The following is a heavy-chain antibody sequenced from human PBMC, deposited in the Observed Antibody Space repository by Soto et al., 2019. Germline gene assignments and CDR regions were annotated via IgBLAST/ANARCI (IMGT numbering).Heavy chain of an antibody. J-gene: IGHJ5*02. CDR1: GGSISSGGYS. CDR3: AGVRGPYRGGECYPPTPNWFDP. CDR2: IYHSGST. V-gene: IGHV4-30-2*01. D-gene: IGHD2-21*01. Sequence: QLQLQESGSGLVKPSQTLSLTCAVSGGSISSGGYSWSWIRQPPGKGLEWIGYIYHSGSTYYNPSLKSRVTISVDRSKNQFSLKLSSVTAADSAVYYCAGVRGPYRGGECYPPTPNWFDPWGQGTLVTVSS.